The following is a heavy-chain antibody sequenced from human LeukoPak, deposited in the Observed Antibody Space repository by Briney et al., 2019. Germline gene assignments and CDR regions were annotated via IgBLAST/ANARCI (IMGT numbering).Heavy chain of an antibody. CDR1: GFSFSSYA. CDR3: AGQVAATHHPFDY. V-gene: IGHV3-30*04. Sequence: GGSLRLSCAASGFSFSSYAMHWVRQAPGKGLEWVAVISNDGSDKYYADSVKGRFTISRDNSKNTLYLQMNSLRAEDTAVYYCAGQVAATHHPFDYWGQGTLVTVSS. J-gene: IGHJ4*02. D-gene: IGHD2-15*01. CDR2: ISNDGSDK.